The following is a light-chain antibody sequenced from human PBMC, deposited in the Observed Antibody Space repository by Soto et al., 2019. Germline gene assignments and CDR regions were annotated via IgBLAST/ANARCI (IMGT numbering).Light chain of an antibody. V-gene: IGLV2-23*01. CDR2: EGS. CDR3: CSYAGSSTYV. CDR1: SSDVGSYNL. J-gene: IGLJ1*01. Sequence: QSALTQPASVSGSPGQSITISCTGTSSDVGSYNLVSWYQQHPGKAPKLMIYEGSKRPSGISNRFSGSKSDNTASLTISGLQAEDEADYYCCSYAGSSTYVFGTGTKVNVL.